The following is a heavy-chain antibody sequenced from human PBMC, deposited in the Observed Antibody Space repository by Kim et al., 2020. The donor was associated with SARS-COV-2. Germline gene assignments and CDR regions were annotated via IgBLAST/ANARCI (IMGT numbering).Heavy chain of an antibody. CDR3: ARGRGDRMYCFVP. J-gene: IGHJ5*02. CDR1: GGSISSSSDY. CDR2: VYYSGST. D-gene: IGHD2-15*01. V-gene: IGHV4-39*02. Sequence: SETLSLTCTVSGGSISSSSDYCGWFRHPPGRGLEWFGSVYYSGSTYYNPPPHSRVIITAATTKNHFSLMLSSVTAADTTVDYYARGRGDRMYCFVPWARG.